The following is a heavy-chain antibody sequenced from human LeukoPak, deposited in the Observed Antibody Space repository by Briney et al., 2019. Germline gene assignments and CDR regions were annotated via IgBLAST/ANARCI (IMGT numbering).Heavy chain of an antibody. V-gene: IGHV3-15*01. CDR1: GYSISSGYY. D-gene: IGHD3-16*02. CDR2: IKSKTDGGTT. J-gene: IGHJ4*02. CDR3: TTEAYVWGSYRYHG. Sequence: PSETLSLTCAVSGYSISSGYYWGWIRQPPGKGLAWVGRIKSKTDGGTTDYAAPVKGRFTISRDDSKNTLYLQMNSLKTEDTAVYYCTTEAYVWGSYRYHGWGQGTLVTVSS.